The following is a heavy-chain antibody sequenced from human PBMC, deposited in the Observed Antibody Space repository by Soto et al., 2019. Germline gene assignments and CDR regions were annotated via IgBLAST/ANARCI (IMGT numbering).Heavy chain of an antibody. V-gene: IGHV4-34*01. CDR2: INHSGST. Sequence: EKGLEWIGEINHSGSTNYNPSLKSRVTISVDTSKNQFSLKLSSVTAADTAVYYCAREWGPRITIFGVVGPPYPNGMDVWGQGTTVTVSS. J-gene: IGHJ6*02. D-gene: IGHD3-3*01. CDR3: AREWGPRITIFGVVGPPYPNGMDV.